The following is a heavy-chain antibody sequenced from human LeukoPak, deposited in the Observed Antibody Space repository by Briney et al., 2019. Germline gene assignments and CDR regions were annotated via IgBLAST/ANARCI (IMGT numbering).Heavy chain of an antibody. CDR2: IKQVGCEK. V-gene: IGHV3-7*01. CDR3: ATGPGYSSSW. Sequence: PGASLRLSCAASGFTFSSYWMSSVRQPPRKGLEWVSIIKQVGCEKYYVDSVKGRLTISRVNANNSLYLQMNSLRAEDTAVYYCATGPGYSSSWWGQGTLVTVSS. J-gene: IGHJ4*02. CDR1: GFTFSSYW. D-gene: IGHD6-13*01.